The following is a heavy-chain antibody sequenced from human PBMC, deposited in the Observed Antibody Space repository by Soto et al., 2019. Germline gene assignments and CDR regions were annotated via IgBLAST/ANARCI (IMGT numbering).Heavy chain of an antibody. CDR2: VHYSGNT. Sequence: WIWIRQSPGKGLQWIGYVHYSGNTNYNPSLKSRVTMSVDTSKNQFSLRLASVTAADTAVYYCARMNQLAPKRNAFDIWGQGTMVTVSS. V-gene: IGHV4-59*01. J-gene: IGHJ3*02. D-gene: IGHD1-1*01. CDR3: ARMNQLAPKRNAFDI.